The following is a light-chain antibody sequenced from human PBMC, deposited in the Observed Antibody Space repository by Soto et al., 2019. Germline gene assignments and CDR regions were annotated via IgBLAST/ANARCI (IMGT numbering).Light chain of an antibody. V-gene: IGLV2-11*01. J-gene: IGLJ1*01. CDR2: DVS. CDR1: SSDVGGYNY. Sequence: QSVLTQPPSVSVSPGQSVTISCTGTSSDVGGYNYVSWYQQHPGKAPKVIIFDVSKRPSGVPDRFSGSKSGSTASLTISGLQPDDEGDYYCCSFAGGFYVVGTGTKVTVL. CDR3: CSFAGGFYV.